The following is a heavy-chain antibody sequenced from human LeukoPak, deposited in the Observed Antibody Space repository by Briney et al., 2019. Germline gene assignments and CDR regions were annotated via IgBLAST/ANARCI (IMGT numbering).Heavy chain of an antibody. Sequence: NPSETLSLTRTVSGGSISSYYWSWIRQPPGKGLEWIGYIYYSGSTNYNPSLKSRVTISVDTSKNQFSLKLSSVTAADTAVYYCARLRGSGWDYWGQGTLVTVSS. CDR1: GGSISSYY. D-gene: IGHD6-19*01. V-gene: IGHV4-59*01. CDR2: IYYSGST. J-gene: IGHJ4*02. CDR3: ARLRGSGWDY.